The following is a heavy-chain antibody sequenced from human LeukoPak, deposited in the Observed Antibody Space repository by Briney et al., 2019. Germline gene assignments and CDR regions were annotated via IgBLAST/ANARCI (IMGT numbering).Heavy chain of an antibody. CDR1: GFNFIDYS. J-gene: IGHJ4*01. CDR3: ARDHRSAFDN. V-gene: IGHV3-48*01. CDR2: IGISSGNT. Sequence: GGSLILSCAASGFNFIDYSMNWVRQAPGKGLEWSSYIGISSGNTKYADSVKGRFTISRDKARNSLYLQMNSLRVEDTAVYYCARDHRSAFDNWGHGTLVTVSS.